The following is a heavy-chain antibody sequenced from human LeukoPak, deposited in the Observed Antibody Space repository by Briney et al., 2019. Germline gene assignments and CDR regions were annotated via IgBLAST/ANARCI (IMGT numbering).Heavy chain of an antibody. CDR3: ARGRVGDYLSLDLIDY. V-gene: IGHV3-7*01. Sequence: PGGSLRLSCAASGFTFSSYWMSWVRQAPGKGLEWVANIKQDGSEKYYVDSVKGRFTISRDNAKNSLYLQMNSLRAEDTAVYYCARGRVGDYLSLDLIDYWGQGTLVTVSS. CDR1: GFTFSSYW. D-gene: IGHD4-17*01. CDR2: IKQDGSEK. J-gene: IGHJ4*02.